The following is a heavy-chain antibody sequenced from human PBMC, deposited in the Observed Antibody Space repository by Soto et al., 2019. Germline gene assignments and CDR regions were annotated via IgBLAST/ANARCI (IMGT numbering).Heavy chain of an antibody. V-gene: IGHV4-39*07. CDR2: IYYSGST. Sequence: PSETLSLTFAVSGDSISKSEYYWGCIRQPPWKGLEWIGEIYYSGSTNYNPSLKIRFTISVDTSKNQFSLKLRSVTAEDTAVYYCARVKDIVVVVASQHNWFDPWGQGTLVTVS. CDR1: GDSISKSEYY. J-gene: IGHJ5*02. D-gene: IGHD2-15*01. CDR3: ARVKDIVVVVASQHNWFDP.